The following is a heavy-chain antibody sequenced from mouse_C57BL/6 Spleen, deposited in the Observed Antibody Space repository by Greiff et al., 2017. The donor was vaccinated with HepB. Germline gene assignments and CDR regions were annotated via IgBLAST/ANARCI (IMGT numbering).Heavy chain of an antibody. CDR2: IDPEDGDT. D-gene: IGHD1-1*01. Sequence: VQLQQSGAELVKPGASVKLSCTASGFNITDYYMPWVKQRTEQGLEWIGRIDPEDGDTKYAPKFQGKATITADTSSNTAYLQLSSLTSEDTAVYYCARMGTYYGRSYGYFDVWGTGTTVTVSS. V-gene: IGHV14-2*01. CDR1: GFNITDYY. CDR3: ARMGTYYGRSYGYFDV. J-gene: IGHJ1*03.